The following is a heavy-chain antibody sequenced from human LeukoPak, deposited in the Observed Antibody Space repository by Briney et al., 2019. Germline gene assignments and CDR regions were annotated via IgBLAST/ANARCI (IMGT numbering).Heavy chain of an antibody. Sequence: PGRSLRLSCGASGFTFDDCAMHWVRQAPGKGLEWVSGISQTSDTIVYADSVKGRFTISRDNAKNSLYLQMNSLRAEDTALYYCAKGGWADTWGQGTLVIVSS. CDR2: ISQTSDTI. D-gene: IGHD6-19*01. CDR1: GFTFDDCA. J-gene: IGHJ5*02. CDR3: AKGGWADT. V-gene: IGHV3-9*01.